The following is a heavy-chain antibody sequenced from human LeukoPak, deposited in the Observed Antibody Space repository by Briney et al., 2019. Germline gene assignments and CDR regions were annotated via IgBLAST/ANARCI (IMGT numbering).Heavy chain of an antibody. J-gene: IGHJ4*02. CDR1: GFTFSSYA. V-gene: IGHV3-23*01. CDR2: IASSGGNT. CDR3: ANPLVRSSWLLDY. Sequence: GGSLRLSCAASGFTFSSYAMTWVRQAPGKGLEWVSTIASSGGNTYYADSVKGRFTISRDNSKNTLYLQMNSLRAEDTAIYYCANPLVRSSWLLDYWGRGTLVTVSA. D-gene: IGHD6-13*01.